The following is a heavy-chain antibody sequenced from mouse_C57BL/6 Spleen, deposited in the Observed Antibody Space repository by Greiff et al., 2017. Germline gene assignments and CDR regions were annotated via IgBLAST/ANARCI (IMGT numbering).Heavy chain of an antibody. CDR2: IYPGSGST. CDR3: ARWVSGYAMDY. CDR1: GYTFTSYW. V-gene: IGHV1-55*01. D-gene: IGHD3-1*01. Sequence: QVQLQQPGAELVKPGASVQMSCKASGYTFTSYWLTWVKQRPGQGLAWIGDIYPGSGSTNYNEKFKSKATLTVDTSSSTAYMQLSSLTSEDSAVYYCARWVSGYAMDYWGQGTSVTVSS. J-gene: IGHJ4*01.